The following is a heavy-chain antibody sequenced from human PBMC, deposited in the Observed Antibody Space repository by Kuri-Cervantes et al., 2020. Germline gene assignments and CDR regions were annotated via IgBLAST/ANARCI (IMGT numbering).Heavy chain of an antibody. D-gene: IGHD3-3*01. CDR1: EFTSSNYG. J-gene: IGHJ6*03. CDR3: TTEYYDFWSGYYSYMDV. V-gene: IGHV3-30*07. Sequence: GGSLRLSCAAAEFTSSNYGMHWVRQAPGKGLEWVAVISYDGSNKHYADSVKGRFTVSRDNSKNTKNTLYLQMNSLKTEDTAVYYCTTEYYDFWSGYYSYMDVWGKGTTVTVSS. CDR2: ISYDGSNK.